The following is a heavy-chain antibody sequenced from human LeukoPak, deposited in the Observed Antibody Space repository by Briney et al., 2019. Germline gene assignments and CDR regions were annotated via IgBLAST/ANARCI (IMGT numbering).Heavy chain of an antibody. Sequence: GASLKVSCKASVYTFTGYYLHWVRQAPGQGLEWMGWISPNSDDTNYAQKFRGRVNMTRDTSISTAYMELSRLRSDDTAIYYCARGGFDDWGQGTLVTVSS. CDR1: VYTFTGYY. V-gene: IGHV1-2*02. CDR3: ARGGFDD. CDR2: ISPNSDDT. J-gene: IGHJ4*02.